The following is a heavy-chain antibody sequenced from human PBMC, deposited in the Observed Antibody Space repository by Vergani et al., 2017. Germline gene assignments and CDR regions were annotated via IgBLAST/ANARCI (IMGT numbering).Heavy chain of an antibody. CDR3: ASKRGACRAAYCHSYDF. V-gene: IGHV4-39*01. CDR2: MDYSGST. CDR1: GDSVISTDYH. Sequence: QVQLQESGPGLVKPSETLSLTCTVSGDSVISTDYHWGWLRQPPGKGLEWIGSMDYSGSTSYNPSLESRISISVETPKNQFSLRLTSVPAADTAVYYWASKRGACRAAYCHSYDFWGPGTLVGVSS. D-gene: IGHD2-15*01. J-gene: IGHJ4*02.